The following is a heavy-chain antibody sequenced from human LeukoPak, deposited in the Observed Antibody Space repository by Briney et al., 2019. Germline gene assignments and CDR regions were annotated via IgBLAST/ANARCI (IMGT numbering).Heavy chain of an antibody. D-gene: IGHD3-22*01. CDR1: GFTFSDYS. J-gene: IGHJ4*02. CDR2: ISSGSTYI. Sequence: GGSLRLSCAASGFTFSDYSMTWVRQAPGKGLEWVSSISSGSTYIYYADSVKGRFTISRDNAKNSLYLQMNSLRAEDTAVYYCARDLGDVSSGYKDWGQGTLVTVSS. CDR3: ARDLGDVSSGYKD. V-gene: IGHV3-21*01.